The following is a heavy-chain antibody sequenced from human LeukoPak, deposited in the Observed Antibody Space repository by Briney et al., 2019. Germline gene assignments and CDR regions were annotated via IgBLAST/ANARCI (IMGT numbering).Heavy chain of an antibody. CDR3: ATGFWSGYYPNWFDP. Sequence: ASVKVSCKVSGYTLTELSMHWVRQAPGKGLEWMGGFDPEDGETIYAQKFQGRVTMTEDTSTDTAYMELSSLRSEDTAVYYCATGFWSGYYPNWFDPWGQGTLVTVSS. J-gene: IGHJ5*02. D-gene: IGHD3-3*01. CDR1: GYTLTELS. V-gene: IGHV1-24*01. CDR2: FDPEDGET.